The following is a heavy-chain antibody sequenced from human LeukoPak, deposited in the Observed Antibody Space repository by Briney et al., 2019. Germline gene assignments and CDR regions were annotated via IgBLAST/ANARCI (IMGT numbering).Heavy chain of an antibody. J-gene: IGHJ3*02. Sequence: ASVKVSCKASGYTFTSYAMHWVRQAPGQRLEWMGWINAGNGNTKYSQEFQGRVTITRDTSASTAYMELSSLRSEDMAVYYCARGLEGYYDSSGPRDAFDIWGQGTMVTVSS. CDR1: GYTFTSYA. V-gene: IGHV1-3*03. CDR3: ARGLEGYYDSSGPRDAFDI. CDR2: INAGNGNT. D-gene: IGHD3-22*01.